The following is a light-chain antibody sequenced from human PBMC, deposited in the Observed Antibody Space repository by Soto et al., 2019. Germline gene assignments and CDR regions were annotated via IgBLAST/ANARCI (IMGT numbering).Light chain of an antibody. CDR3: HQYGSSPWT. Sequence: EIVLTQSPGTLSLSPGERATLSCRASQSVSSSYLAWYQQKPGQAPRPLIYGASSRAIGIPDRLSGSGSGTDFTLTISRLEPEDFAVYYCHQYGSSPWTFGQGTKVEIK. CDR1: QSVSSSY. J-gene: IGKJ1*01. CDR2: GAS. V-gene: IGKV3-20*01.